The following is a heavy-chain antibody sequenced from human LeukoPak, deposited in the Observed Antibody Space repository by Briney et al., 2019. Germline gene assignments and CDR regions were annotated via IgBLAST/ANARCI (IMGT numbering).Heavy chain of an antibody. CDR1: GGSISSYY. V-gene: IGHV4-59*08. J-gene: IGHJ4*02. CDR3: ARLEDYYGSGSYRGGIDY. CDR2: IYYSGST. D-gene: IGHD3-10*01. Sequence: PSETLSLTCTVSGGSISSYYGSWIRQPPGKGLEWIGYIYYSGSTNYNPSLKSRVTISVDTSKNQFSLKLSSVTAADTAVYYCARLEDYYGSGSYRGGIDYWGQGNLVTVSS.